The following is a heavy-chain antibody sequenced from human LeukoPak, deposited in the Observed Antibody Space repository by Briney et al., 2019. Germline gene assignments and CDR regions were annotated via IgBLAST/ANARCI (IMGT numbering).Heavy chain of an antibody. CDR1: GFTFSTNS. D-gene: IGHD4-17*01. CDR3: ARPLGPTVTSPDPY. V-gene: IGHV3-48*01. J-gene: IGHJ4*02. Sequence: GGSLRLSCAASGFTFSTNSMNWVRQAPGKGLEWLSYISSSGSTIYYADSVKGRFAISRDNAKNSLYLQMNSLRAEDTAVYYCARPLGPTVTSPDPYWGQGTLVTVSS. CDR2: ISSSGSTI.